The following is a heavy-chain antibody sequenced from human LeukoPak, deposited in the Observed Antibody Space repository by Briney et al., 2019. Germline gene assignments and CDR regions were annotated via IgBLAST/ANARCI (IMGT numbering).Heavy chain of an antibody. Sequence: ASVKVSCKASGGTFSSYAISWVRQAPGQGLEWMGRIIPILGIANYAQKFQGRVTITADKSTSTAYMELSSLRSEDTAVYYCARADGYCSGGSCYNWFDPWGQGTLVTVSS. CDR3: ARADGYCSGGSCYNWFDP. D-gene: IGHD2-15*01. J-gene: IGHJ5*02. V-gene: IGHV1-69*04. CDR1: GGTFSSYA. CDR2: IIPILGIA.